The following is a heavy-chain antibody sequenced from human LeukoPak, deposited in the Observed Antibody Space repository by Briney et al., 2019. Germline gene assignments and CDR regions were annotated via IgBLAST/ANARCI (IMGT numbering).Heavy chain of an antibody. J-gene: IGHJ5*02. Sequence: ASVTVSCKASGYTFTGYYMHWVRQAPGQGLEWMGWINPNSGGTNYAQKFQGRVTITRDTSISTAYMELSRLRSDDTAVYYCARVTYYYDSSALHGGWFDPWGQGTLVTVSS. CDR3: ARVTYYYDSSALHGGWFDP. CDR2: INPNSGGT. D-gene: IGHD3-22*01. CDR1: GYTFTGYY. V-gene: IGHV1-2*02.